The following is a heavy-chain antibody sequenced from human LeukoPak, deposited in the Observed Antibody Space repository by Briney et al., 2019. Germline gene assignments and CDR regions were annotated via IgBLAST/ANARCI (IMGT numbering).Heavy chain of an antibody. J-gene: IGHJ3*02. D-gene: IGHD5-12*01. CDR2: ISYDGRNK. CDR3: TKGYSGYDYAFDI. Sequence: GGSLRLSCAASGFTFSSQGIHWVRQAPGKGLEWVAVISYDGRNKYYGDSVKGRFTISRDNSKNTLYLQMNSLRADDTAVYYCTKGYSGYDYAFDIWGQGTMVTVSS. V-gene: IGHV3-30*18. CDR1: GFTFSSQG.